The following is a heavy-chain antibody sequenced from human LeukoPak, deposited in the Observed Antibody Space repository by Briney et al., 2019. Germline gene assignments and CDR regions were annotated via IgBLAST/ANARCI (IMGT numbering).Heavy chain of an antibody. D-gene: IGHD2-2*01. V-gene: IGHV4-34*01. J-gene: IGHJ4*02. CDR1: GGSFSGYY. CDR2: INHSGST. Sequence: PSETLSLTCAVYGGSFSGYYWSWIRQPPGKGLEWIGEINHSGSTNYNPSLKSRVTISVDTSKNQFSLKLSSVTAADTAVYYCAVPAAMSDFDYWGQGTLVTVSS. CDR3: AVPAAMSDFDY.